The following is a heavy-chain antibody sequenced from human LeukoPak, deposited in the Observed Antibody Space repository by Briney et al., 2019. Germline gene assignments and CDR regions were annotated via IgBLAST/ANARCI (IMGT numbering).Heavy chain of an antibody. CDR3: ARGPGRFLEWLLDY. D-gene: IGHD3-3*01. CDR2: ISYDGSNK. J-gene: IGHJ4*02. Sequence: GGSLRLSCAASGFTFSSYAMHWVRQAPGKGLEWVAVISYDGSNKYYADSVKGRFTISRDNSKNTLYLQMNSLRAEDTAVYYCARGPGRFLEWLLDYWGQGTLVTVSS. V-gene: IGHV3-30-3*01. CDR1: GFTFSSYA.